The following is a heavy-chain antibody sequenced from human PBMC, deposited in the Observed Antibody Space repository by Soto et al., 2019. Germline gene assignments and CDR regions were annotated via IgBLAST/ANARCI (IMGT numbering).Heavy chain of an antibody. CDR3: ASLGAAAGQYYYYYYGMDV. Sequence: ASVRVSCKASGYTFTSYGISWVRQAPGQGLEWRGWISAYNGNTNYAQQLQGRVTMTTDTCTSTAYMELRSLRSDDTAVYYCASLGAAAGQYYYYYYGMDVGGQGTTVNVSS. CDR2: ISAYNGNT. J-gene: IGHJ6*02. V-gene: IGHV1-18*04. CDR1: GYTFTSYG. D-gene: IGHD6-13*01.